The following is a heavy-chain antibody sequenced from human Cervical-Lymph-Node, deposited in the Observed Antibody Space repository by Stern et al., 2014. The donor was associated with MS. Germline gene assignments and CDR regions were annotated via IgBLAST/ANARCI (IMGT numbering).Heavy chain of an antibody. CDR1: GGSISSGSYY. V-gene: IGHV4-61*02. CDR2: IYTSGST. J-gene: IGHJ1*01. Sequence: QLQLQESGPGLVKPSQTLSLTCTVSGGSISSGSYYWSWIRQPAGKGLEWIGRIYTSGSTNYKTSLKSRVTISVDTSKNQFSLKLSSGTAADTAVYYCARGESSSWEAEYFQHWGQGTLVTVSS. D-gene: IGHD6-13*01. CDR3: ARGESSSWEAEYFQH.